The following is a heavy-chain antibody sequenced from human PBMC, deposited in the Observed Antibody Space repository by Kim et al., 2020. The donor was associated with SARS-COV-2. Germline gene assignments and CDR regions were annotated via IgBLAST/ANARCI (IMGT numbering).Heavy chain of an antibody. CDR3: AKGLGGTSNYFDY. D-gene: IGHD3-16*01. CDR1: GFTFNNYA. CDR2: MTASGGST. Sequence: GGSLRLSCAASGFTFNNYAMNWVRQAPGKGLEWVSGMTASGGSTYYTDSVKGRFTISRDNSKNTLYLQMNSLRAEDTAVYYCAKGLGGTSNYFDYWGRGSLVTVSS. V-gene: IGHV3-23*01. J-gene: IGHJ4*02.